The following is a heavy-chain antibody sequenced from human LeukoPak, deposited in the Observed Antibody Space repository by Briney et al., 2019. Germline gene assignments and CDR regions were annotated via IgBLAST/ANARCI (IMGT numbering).Heavy chain of an antibody. CDR1: GSTFSDNY. V-gene: IGHV3-11*06. J-gene: IGHJ4*02. Sequence: GGSLRLSCAASGSTFSDNYMSWIRQAPGKGLEWVSYISGSNSFKNYADSAKGRFTISRDNAKNSLFLQMNSLRAEDSAVYYCASLQSSYSTVYGFDQWGQGTLVTVSS. CDR3: ASLQSSYSTVYGFDQ. CDR2: ISGSNSFK. D-gene: IGHD6-13*01.